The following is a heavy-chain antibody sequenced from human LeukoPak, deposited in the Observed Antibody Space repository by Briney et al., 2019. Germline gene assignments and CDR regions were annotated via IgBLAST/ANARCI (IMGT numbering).Heavy chain of an antibody. Sequence: PGGSLRLSCAASGFTFSSAWMTWVRQTPGKGLEWVGHIKSRTDGGTTDYAAPVKGRFTVSRDDSKNTVYLQMNSLKTEDSAVYYCATGFYRNGYNYWGQGTLVTVSS. V-gene: IGHV3-15*01. D-gene: IGHD5-24*01. CDR2: IKSRTDGGTT. J-gene: IGHJ4*02. CDR1: GFTFSSAW. CDR3: ATGFYRNGYNY.